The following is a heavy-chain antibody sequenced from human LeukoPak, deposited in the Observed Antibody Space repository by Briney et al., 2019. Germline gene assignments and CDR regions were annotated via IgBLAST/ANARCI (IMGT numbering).Heavy chain of an antibody. V-gene: IGHV1-69*13. CDR3: ARGRRYFDWLLQPYYYYYGMDV. CDR1: GGTFSSYA. J-gene: IGHJ6*02. CDR2: IIPIFGTA. D-gene: IGHD3-9*01. Sequence: REASVKVSCKASGGTFSSYAISWVRQAPGQGLEWMGGIIPIFGTANYAQKFQGRVTITADESTSTAYMELSSPRSEDTAVYYCARGRRYFDWLLQPYYYYYGMDVWGQGTTVTVSS.